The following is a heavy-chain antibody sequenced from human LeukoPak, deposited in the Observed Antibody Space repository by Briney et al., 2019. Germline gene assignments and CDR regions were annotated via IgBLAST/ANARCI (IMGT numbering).Heavy chain of an antibody. J-gene: IGHJ5*02. CDR1: GGSLSSYY. D-gene: IGHD2-21*01. CDR3: ARYSNAVAGARWFDH. V-gene: IGHV4-59*01. Sequence: SETLSLTCTVSGGSLSSYYWSWIRQPPGKELEWIGYIYYSGSTNYNPSLKSRVTISLDTSKNQFSLKPSSVTAADTAVYFCARYSNAVAGARWFDHWGQGTLVTVSS. CDR2: IYYSGST.